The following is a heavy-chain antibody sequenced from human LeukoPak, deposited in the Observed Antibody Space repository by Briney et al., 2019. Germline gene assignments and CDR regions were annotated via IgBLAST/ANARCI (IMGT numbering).Heavy chain of an antibody. CDR3: ARGTSHDYVWGTFRPY. V-gene: IGHV3-74*01. CDR1: GFTFSSYW. Sequence: GGSLRLSCAVSGFTFSSYWMHWVRQAPGKGLVWVSRISSDGSGTSYADSVKGRFTVSRDNAKNTLYLQMNSLRAEDTGVYYCARGTSHDYVWGTFRPYWGQGTLVTVSS. D-gene: IGHD3-16*02. J-gene: IGHJ4*02. CDR2: ISSDGSGT.